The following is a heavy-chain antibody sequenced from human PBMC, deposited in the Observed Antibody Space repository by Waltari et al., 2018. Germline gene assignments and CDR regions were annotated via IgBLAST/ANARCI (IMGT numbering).Heavy chain of an antibody. CDR2: IWYDGSNK. CDR1: GFTFSSYG. D-gene: IGHD6-13*01. CDR3: ARAFTPAAGNYYYGMDV. Sequence: QVQLVESGGGVVQPGRSLRLLCAASGFTFSSYGMHWVRQAPGKGLEWVALIWYDGSNKYYADSVKGRFTISRDNSKNTLYLQMNSLRAEDTAVYYCARAFTPAAGNYYYGMDVWGQGTTVTVSS. V-gene: IGHV3-33*01. J-gene: IGHJ6*02.